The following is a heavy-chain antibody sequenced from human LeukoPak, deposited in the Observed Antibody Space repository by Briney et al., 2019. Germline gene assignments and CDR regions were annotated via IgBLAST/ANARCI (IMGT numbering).Heavy chain of an antibody. CDR2: VYYSGIT. V-gene: IGHV4-59*12. Sequence: SETLSLTCTVSGGSISSDYWSWIRQPPGKGLEWIGYVYYSGITNYNPSLKSRVTISVGTSKNQFSLKLSSVTAADTAVYYCARDLLPYYDILTGKPLGYWGQGTLVSVSS. J-gene: IGHJ4*02. CDR1: GGSISSDY. D-gene: IGHD3-9*01. CDR3: ARDLLPYYDILTGKPLGY.